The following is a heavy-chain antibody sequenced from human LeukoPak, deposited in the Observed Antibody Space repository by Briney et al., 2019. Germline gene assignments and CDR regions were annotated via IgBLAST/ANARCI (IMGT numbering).Heavy chain of an antibody. CDR3: ARDHSSGRYFDF. CDR2: ISGSSTYI. Sequence: GESLRLSCAASGFTFSSYCMNWVRQAPGKGLEWVSSISGSSTYIDYADSVKGRFTISRDNAKNALYLQMDSPRAEDTAVYYCARDHSSGRYFDFWGQGTLVTVSS. D-gene: IGHD3-22*01. CDR1: GFTFSSYC. V-gene: IGHV3-21*01. J-gene: IGHJ4*02.